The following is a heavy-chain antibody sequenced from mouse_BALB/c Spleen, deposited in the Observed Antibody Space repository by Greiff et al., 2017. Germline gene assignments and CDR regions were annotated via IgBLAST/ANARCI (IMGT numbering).Heavy chain of an antibody. J-gene: IGHJ3*01. V-gene: IGHV2-9*02. D-gene: IGHD1-1*01. Sequence: VKLEESGPGLVAPSQSLSITCTVSGFSLTSYGVHWVRQPPGKGLEWLGVIWAGGSTNYNSALMSRLSISKDNSKSQVFLKMNSLQTDDTAMYYCARESYYGSSSWFAYWGQGTLVTVSA. CDR1: GFSLTSYG. CDR2: IWAGGST. CDR3: ARESYYGSSSWFAY.